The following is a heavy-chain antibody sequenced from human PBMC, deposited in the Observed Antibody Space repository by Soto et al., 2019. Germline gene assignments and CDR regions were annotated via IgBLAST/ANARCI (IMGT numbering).Heavy chain of an antibody. CDR3: ARDFPYDSSGYYYVNYYYGMDV. V-gene: IGHV4-59*01. J-gene: IGHJ6*02. CDR1: GGSISRYY. CDR2: IYYSGST. Sequence: SETLSLTCTVSGGSISRYYWSWIRQPPGKGLEWIGYIYYSGSTNYNPSLKSRVTISVDTPKNQFSLKLSSVTAADTAVYYCARDFPYDSSGYYYVNYYYGMDVWGQGTTVTVSS. D-gene: IGHD3-22*01.